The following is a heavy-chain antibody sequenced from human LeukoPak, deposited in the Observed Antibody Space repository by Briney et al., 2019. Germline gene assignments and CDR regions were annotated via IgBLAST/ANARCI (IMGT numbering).Heavy chain of an antibody. J-gene: IGHJ3*02. D-gene: IGHD3-10*01. CDR3: AQEPVMVRGVLGFGI. V-gene: IGHV3-23*01. CDR1: GFTFSSYA. Sequence: GGSLRLSCAASGFTFSSYAMSWVRQAPGKGLEWVSAISGSGGSTYYADSVKGRFTISRDNSKNTLHLQMNSLRAEDTAVYYCAQEPVMVRGVLGFGIWGQGTMVTVSS. CDR2: ISGSGGST.